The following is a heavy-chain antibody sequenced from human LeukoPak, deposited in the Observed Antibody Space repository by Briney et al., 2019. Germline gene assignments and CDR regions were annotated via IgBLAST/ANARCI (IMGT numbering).Heavy chain of an antibody. CDR3: ARAGLLRYMDV. CDR1: GGSISSGSYY. CDR2: IYTSGST. J-gene: IGHJ6*03. V-gene: IGHV4-61*02. Sequence: PSETLSLTCTVSGGSISSGSYYWSWIRQPAGKGLEWIGRIYTSGSTNYNPSLKNRVTISVDTSKNQFSLKLSSVTAADTAVYYCARAGLLRYMDVWGKGTTVTVSS.